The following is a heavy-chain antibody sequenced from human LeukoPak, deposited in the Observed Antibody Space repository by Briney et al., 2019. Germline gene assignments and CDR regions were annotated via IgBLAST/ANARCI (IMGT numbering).Heavy chain of an antibody. CDR1: GGSISSSSYY. D-gene: IGHD6-13*01. V-gene: IGHV4-39*07. CDR2: IYHSGST. J-gene: IGHJ5*02. Sequence: SETLSLTCTVSGGSISSSSYYWGWIRQPPGKGLEWIGSIYHSGSTNYNPSLKSRVTISVDKSKNQLSLKLSSVTAADTAVYYCARGPAAGSAENWFDPWGQGTLVTVSS. CDR3: ARGPAAGSAENWFDP.